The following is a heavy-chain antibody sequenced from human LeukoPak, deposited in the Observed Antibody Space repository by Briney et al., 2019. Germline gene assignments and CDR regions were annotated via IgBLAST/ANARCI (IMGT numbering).Heavy chain of an antibody. V-gene: IGHV1-8*01. CDR1: GYTFTSYD. CDR3: ARGPKYSYGYNAFDI. CDR2: MNPNSGNT. Sequence: ASVKVSCKASGYTFTSYDINWVRQATGQGLEWMGWMNPNSGNTGYAQKFQGRVTMTRNTSISTAYMELSSLKSEDTAVYYCARGPKYSYGYNAFDIWGQGTMVTVSS. J-gene: IGHJ3*02. D-gene: IGHD5-18*01.